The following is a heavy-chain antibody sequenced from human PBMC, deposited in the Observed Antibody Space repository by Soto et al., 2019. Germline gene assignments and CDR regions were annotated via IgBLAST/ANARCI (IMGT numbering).Heavy chain of an antibody. J-gene: IGHJ4*02. CDR1: GGSFSSYS. CDR3: ARDTAVTNAAMRMAY. Sequence: QVQLVQSGAEVKKPGSSVKVSCKASGGSFSSYSYNWVRQAPGQGLEWMGRLIPFGNIANYGQAFQDRVTISADTSASTVYMELRSLTSEDTALYYCARDTAVTNAAMRMAYWGQGTLVTVSS. V-gene: IGHV1-69*08. CDR2: LIPFGNIA. D-gene: IGHD4-4*01.